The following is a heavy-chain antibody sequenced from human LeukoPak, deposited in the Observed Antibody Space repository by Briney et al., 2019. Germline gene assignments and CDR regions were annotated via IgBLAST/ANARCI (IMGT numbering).Heavy chain of an antibody. Sequence: PSETLSLTCTVSGGSISSSSYYWGWIRQPPGKGLEWIGSIYYSGSTYYNPSLKSRVTISVDTSKNQFSLKLSSVTAADTAVYYCARAGIAVADSYYFDYWGQGTLVTVSS. CDR2: IYYSGST. V-gene: IGHV4-39*07. CDR3: ARAGIAVADSYYFDY. CDR1: GGSISSSSYY. J-gene: IGHJ4*02. D-gene: IGHD6-19*01.